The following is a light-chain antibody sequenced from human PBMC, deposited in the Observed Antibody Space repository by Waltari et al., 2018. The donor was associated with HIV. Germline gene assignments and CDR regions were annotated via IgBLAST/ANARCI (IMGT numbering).Light chain of an antibody. V-gene: IGKV3-20*01. CDR3: HQYGRSPTA. CDR1: QSVSSNF. J-gene: IGKJ1*01. Sequence: EYVLTQSPGTLSLSPGERATLSCRASQSVSSNFLAWYQQKVGQAPRLLIYGASTRATGIPDRFRGSGSGTDFILTISSLEPEDFAVYYCHQYGRSPTAFGQGTKVEIK. CDR2: GAS.